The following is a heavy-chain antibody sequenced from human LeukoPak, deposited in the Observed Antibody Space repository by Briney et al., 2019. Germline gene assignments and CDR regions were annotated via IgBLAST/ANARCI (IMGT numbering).Heavy chain of an antibody. CDR2: IKRKADGGTT. CDR3: TTDPSTYYYGSGSYPTNY. V-gene: IGHV3-15*01. D-gene: IGHD3-10*01. J-gene: IGHJ4*02. CDR1: GFTFSNAW. Sequence: PGGSLSLSCAASGFTFSNAWMSWVRQAPGKGLEWVGRIKRKADGGTTDYAAPVKGRFTISRDDSKNTLYLQMNSLKTEDTAVYYCTTDPSTYYYGSGSYPTNYSGQGTLVTVSS.